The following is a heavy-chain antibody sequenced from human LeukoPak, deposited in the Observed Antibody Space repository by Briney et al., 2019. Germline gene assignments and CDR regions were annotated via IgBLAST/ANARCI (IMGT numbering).Heavy chain of an antibody. CDR2: INTNTGNP. CDR1: GYTFTSYG. D-gene: IGHD6-13*01. Sequence: ASVKVSCKASGYTFTSYGISWVRQAPGQGLEWMGWINTNTGNPTYAQGFTGQFVFSLDTSVSTAYLQISSLKAEDTAVYYCARDQRGSSSWRPFDYWGQGTLVTVSS. J-gene: IGHJ4*02. V-gene: IGHV7-4-1*02. CDR3: ARDQRGSSSWRPFDY.